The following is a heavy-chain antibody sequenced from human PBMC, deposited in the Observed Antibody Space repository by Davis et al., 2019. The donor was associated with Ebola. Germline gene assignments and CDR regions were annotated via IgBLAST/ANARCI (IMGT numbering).Heavy chain of an antibody. CDR2: IHRDGSPT. J-gene: IGHJ6*03. Sequence: GESLKISCAASGFTFSGYWMHWVRQAPGKGLVWVSRIHRDGSPTNYADSVKGRFTISRDNAKNTLYLQMNNLRVEDTAVYYCARDYSDDLYYYYYMDVWGKGTTVTVSS. CDR3: ARDYSDDLYYYYYMDV. V-gene: IGHV3-74*01. CDR1: GFTFSGYW. D-gene: IGHD4-11*01.